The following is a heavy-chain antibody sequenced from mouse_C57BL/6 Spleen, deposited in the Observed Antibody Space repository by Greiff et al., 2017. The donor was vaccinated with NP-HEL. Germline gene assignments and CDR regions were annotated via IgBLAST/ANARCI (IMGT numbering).Heavy chain of an antibody. CDR3: TRGYYYGSSYGEDYFDY. CDR1: GYTFTSYW. D-gene: IGHD1-1*01. CDR2: IYPGNSDT. J-gene: IGHJ2*01. Sequence: VQLKQSGTVLARPGASVKMSCKTSGYTFTSYWMHWVKQRPGQGLEWIGAIYPGNSDTSYNQKFKGKAKLTAVTSASTAYMELSSLTNEDSAVYYCTRGYYYGSSYGEDYFDYWGQGTTLTVSS. V-gene: IGHV1-5*01.